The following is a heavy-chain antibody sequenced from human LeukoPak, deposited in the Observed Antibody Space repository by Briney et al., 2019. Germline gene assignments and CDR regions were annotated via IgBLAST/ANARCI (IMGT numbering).Heavy chain of an antibody. CDR3: AKMVREFYTISYYFDY. CDR1: GFTFSSYA. Sequence: PGGSLRLSCAVSGFTFSSYAMNWVRQAPGKGLEWVSGISGSGAGTYYADSVKGRFTIPRDNSKNTLYLQMNSLRAEDTAVYYCAKMVREFYTISYYFDYWGQGTLVTVSS. D-gene: IGHD2-8*01. J-gene: IGHJ4*02. V-gene: IGHV3-23*01. CDR2: ISGSGAGT.